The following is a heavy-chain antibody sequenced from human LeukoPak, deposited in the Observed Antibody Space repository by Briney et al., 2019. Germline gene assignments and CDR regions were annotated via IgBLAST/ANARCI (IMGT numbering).Heavy chain of an antibody. Sequence: ASVKVSCKASGGTFSSYAISWVRQAPGQGLEWMGGIIPIFGTANYAQKFQGRVTITADESTSTAYMELSSLRSEDTAVYYCASQMLGTSDYWGQGTLVTVSS. CDR3: ASQMLGTSDY. J-gene: IGHJ4*02. D-gene: IGHD3-16*01. V-gene: IGHV1-69*13. CDR2: IIPIFGTA. CDR1: GGTFSSYA.